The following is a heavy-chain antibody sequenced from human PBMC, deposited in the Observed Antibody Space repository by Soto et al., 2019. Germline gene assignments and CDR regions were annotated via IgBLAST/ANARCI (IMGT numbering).Heavy chain of an antibody. CDR1: GYTLTELS. V-gene: IGHV1-24*01. Sequence: GASVKVSGKVSGYTLTELSMHWVRQAPGKGLEWMGGFDPEDGETIYAQKFQGRVTMTEDTSTDTAYMELSSLRSEDTAVYYCATVSLWFGESINYYYGMDVWGQGTTVTVSS. CDR2: FDPEDGET. D-gene: IGHD3-10*01. J-gene: IGHJ6*02. CDR3: ATVSLWFGESINYYYGMDV.